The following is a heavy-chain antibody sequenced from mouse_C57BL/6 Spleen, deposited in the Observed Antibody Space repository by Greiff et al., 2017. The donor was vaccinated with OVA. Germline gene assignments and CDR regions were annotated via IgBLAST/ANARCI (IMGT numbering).Heavy chain of an antibody. V-gene: IGHV1-55*01. D-gene: IGHD1-1*01. CDR1: GYTFTSYW. J-gene: IGHJ1*03. Sequence: QVQLQQSGAELVKPGASVKMSCKASGYTFTSYWITWVKQRPGQGLAWIGDIYPGSGSTNYNEKFKSKATLTVDTSSSTAYMQLSSLTSEDSAVYYCAHYYYGSSPYWYFDVWGTGTTVTVSS. CDR3: AHYYYGSSPYWYFDV. CDR2: IYPGSGST.